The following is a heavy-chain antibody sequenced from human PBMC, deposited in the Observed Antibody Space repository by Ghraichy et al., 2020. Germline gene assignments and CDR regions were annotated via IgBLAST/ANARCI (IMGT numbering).Heavy chain of an antibody. D-gene: IGHD6-19*01. CDR3: AKVQAVAGNYPHEYFDY. CDR1: GFTFSSYG. V-gene: IGHV3-30*02. CDR2: IRYDGSNK. Sequence: GGSLRLSCAASGFTFSSYGMHGVRQAPGKGLEWVAFIRYDGSNKYYADSVKGRFTISRDNSKNTLYLQMNSLRAEDTAVYYCAKVQAVAGNYPHEYFDYWGQGTLVTVSS. J-gene: IGHJ4*02.